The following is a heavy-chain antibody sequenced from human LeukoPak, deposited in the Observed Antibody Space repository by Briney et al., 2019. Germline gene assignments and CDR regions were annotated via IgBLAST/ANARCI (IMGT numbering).Heavy chain of an antibody. CDR3: ARASSDSSGYYSL. D-gene: IGHD3-22*01. V-gene: IGHV1-2*04. Sequence: ASVKVSCKASGYTFTGYYMHWVRRAPGQGLEWMGWINPNSGGTNYAQKFQGWVTMTRDTSISTAYMELSRLRSDDTAVYYCARASSDSSGYYSLWGQGTLVTVSS. CDR1: GYTFTGYY. J-gene: IGHJ4*02. CDR2: INPNSGGT.